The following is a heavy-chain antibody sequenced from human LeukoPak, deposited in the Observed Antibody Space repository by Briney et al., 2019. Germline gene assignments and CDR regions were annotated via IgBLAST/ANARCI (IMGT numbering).Heavy chain of an antibody. Sequence: ASVKVSCKASGYTFSSYYMHWVRQAPRQGLEWMGIINPSGGSTSNAQKFQGRVTVTRDTSTTTVYMELSSLRSEDTAVYYCARDQGLAFDYWGQGTLVTVSS. D-gene: IGHD2-15*01. CDR1: GYTFSSYY. V-gene: IGHV1-46*01. J-gene: IGHJ4*02. CDR2: INPSGGST. CDR3: ARDQGLAFDY.